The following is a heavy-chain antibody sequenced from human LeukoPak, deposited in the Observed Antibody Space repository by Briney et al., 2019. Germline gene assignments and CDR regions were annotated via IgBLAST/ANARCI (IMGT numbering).Heavy chain of an antibody. CDR2: ITSDGSST. Sequence: GGSLRLSCAASGFTFSSYWMHWVRQAPGKGLVWVSRITSDGSSTTYADSVKGRFTISRDNAKNTLYLQMNSLRAEDTAMYYCARPPYSSGSFDLWGRGTLITVSS. CDR1: GFTFSSYW. D-gene: IGHD6-19*01. CDR3: ARPPYSSGSFDL. J-gene: IGHJ2*01. V-gene: IGHV3-74*01.